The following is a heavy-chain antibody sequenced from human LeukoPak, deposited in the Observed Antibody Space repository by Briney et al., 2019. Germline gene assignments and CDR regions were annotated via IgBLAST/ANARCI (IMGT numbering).Heavy chain of an antibody. J-gene: IGHJ6*02. Sequence: GASVKVSCKASGYTFTSYGISGVRQAPGQGLEWMGWISAYNGNTNYAQKLQGRVTMTTDTSTSTAYMELRSLRSDDTAVYYCARGSPAMVYYGMDVWGQGTTVTVSS. CDR2: ISAYNGNT. V-gene: IGHV1-18*01. CDR3: ARGSPAMVYYGMDV. CDR1: GYTFTSYG. D-gene: IGHD5-18*01.